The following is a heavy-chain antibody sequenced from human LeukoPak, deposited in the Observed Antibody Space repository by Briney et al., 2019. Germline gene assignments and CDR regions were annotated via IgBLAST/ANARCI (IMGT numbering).Heavy chain of an antibody. Sequence: SQTLSLTCTVSGGSISSGSYYWSWIRQPAGKGLEWIGRIYTSGGANYNPSLMSRVTISLDTSKNQFSLKLSSVTAADTAVYYCARGFIAAAAFDYWGQGTLVTVSS. V-gene: IGHV4-61*02. D-gene: IGHD6-13*01. CDR2: IYTSGGA. CDR3: ARGFIAAAAFDY. CDR1: GGSISSGSYY. J-gene: IGHJ4*02.